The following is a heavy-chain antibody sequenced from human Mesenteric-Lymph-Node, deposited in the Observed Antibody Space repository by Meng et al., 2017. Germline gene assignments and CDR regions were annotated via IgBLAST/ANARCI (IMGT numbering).Heavy chain of an antibody. CDR2: IHYSGST. Sequence: SETLSLTCTVSGGAISTYYWSWIRQPPGKGLEWIGYIHYSGSTSYSPSLMSRVTKIVDTTKNQPPLKLSSVTTADKPVYYYARSLRWIHDAFDFWGQGTMVTVSS. D-gene: IGHD5-24*01. V-gene: IGHV4-59*12. J-gene: IGHJ3*01. CDR1: GGAISTYY. CDR3: ARSLRWIHDAFDF.